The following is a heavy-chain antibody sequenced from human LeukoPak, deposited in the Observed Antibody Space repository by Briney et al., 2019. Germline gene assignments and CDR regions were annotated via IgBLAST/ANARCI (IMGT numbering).Heavy chain of an antibody. CDR1: GYTFTSYY. J-gene: IGHJ4*02. Sequence: ASVKVSCKASGYTFTSYYMHWVRQAPGQGLEWMGIINPSGGSTSYAQKFQGRVTMTRDTSTSTVYMELSSLGSEDTAVYYCARAEIAVAGPDYWGQGTLVTVSS. D-gene: IGHD6-19*01. V-gene: IGHV1-46*01. CDR2: INPSGGST. CDR3: ARAEIAVAGPDY.